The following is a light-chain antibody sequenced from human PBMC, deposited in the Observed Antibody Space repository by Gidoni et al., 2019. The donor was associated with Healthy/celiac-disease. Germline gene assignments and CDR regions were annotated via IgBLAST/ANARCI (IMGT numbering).Light chain of an antibody. CDR2: GAS. Sequence: EIVMTQSPATLSVSPGERATLSCRASQSVSSNLAWYHQQPGQAPRLLIYGASTRATGIPARFSGSGSGTEFTLTISSLQSEDFAVYYCQQYNNWPALTFGGGTKVEIK. J-gene: IGKJ4*01. CDR3: QQYNNWPALT. CDR1: QSVSSN. V-gene: IGKV3-15*01.